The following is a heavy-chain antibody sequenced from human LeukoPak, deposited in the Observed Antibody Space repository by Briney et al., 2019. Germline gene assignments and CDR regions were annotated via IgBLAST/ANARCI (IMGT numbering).Heavy chain of an antibody. J-gene: IGHJ3*02. V-gene: IGHV4-34*01. Sequence: SATLSPTCAVDGRSFSGYYCSWIRQPPGKGLEWIGEINHSGSTNYNPSLKSQVTISVDTSNNQFSLKLSSVTAADTAVYYCASRRGYSYGVAFDIWGQGTMVTVSS. CDR3: ASRRGYSYGVAFDI. CDR1: GRSFSGYY. CDR2: INHSGST. D-gene: IGHD5-18*01.